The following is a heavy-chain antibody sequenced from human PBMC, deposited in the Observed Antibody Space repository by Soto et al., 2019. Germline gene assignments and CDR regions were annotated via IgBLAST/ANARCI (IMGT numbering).Heavy chain of an antibody. Sequence: AGGSLRLSCTASGFTFSNYWMSWVRQAPGKGLEWVANIKQDGSEKYHVDSVNGRFTISRDNAKNSLHLQMNSLRAEDTAIYYCATRPHRPRNTPYLAVFDFWGRGTQVTVSS. CDR3: ATRPHRPRNTPYLAVFDF. V-gene: IGHV3-7*01. CDR1: GFTFSNYW. CDR2: IKQDGSEK. D-gene: IGHD2-15*01. J-gene: IGHJ4*02.